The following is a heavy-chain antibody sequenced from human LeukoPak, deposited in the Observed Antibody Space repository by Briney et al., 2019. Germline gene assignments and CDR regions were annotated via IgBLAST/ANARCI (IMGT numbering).Heavy chain of an antibody. V-gene: IGHV3-23*01. CDR3: AKQSYARSLGE. Sequence: GGSLRLSCAPSGFPFSDFSMTWVRQAPGKGLEWISTTNSGGTTTYYAESVKGRFTISRDNFKNALYLQMSSLRVEDTAIYYCAKQSYARSLGEGGPGTLVTVSS. J-gene: IGHJ4*02. D-gene: IGHD3-10*02. CDR2: TNSGGTTT. CDR1: GFPFSDFS.